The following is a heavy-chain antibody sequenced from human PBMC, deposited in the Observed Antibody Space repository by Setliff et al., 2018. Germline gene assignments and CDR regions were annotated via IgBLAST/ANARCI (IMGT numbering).Heavy chain of an antibody. Sequence: VASVKVSCKASGYTYTNYGITWVRQAPGQGLEWMGWIKTFSFKANYAQKLQDRVTITTDTSTTTVYMELRGLRSDDTATYYCARFRVSSGGYNYYAMDVWGQGTTVTVSS. CDR2: IKTFSFKA. V-gene: IGHV1-18*01. CDR3: ARFRVSSGGYNYYAMDV. CDR1: GYTYTNYG. D-gene: IGHD1-26*01. J-gene: IGHJ6*02.